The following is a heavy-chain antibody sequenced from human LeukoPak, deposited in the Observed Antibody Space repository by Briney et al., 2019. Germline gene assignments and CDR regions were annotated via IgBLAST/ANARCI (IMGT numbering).Heavy chain of an antibody. Sequence: PSETLSLTCAVSGGSFSGYYWSWIRQPPGKGLEWIGEINHSGSTNYNPSLKSRVTISVDTSKSQFSLKLSSVTAADTAVYYCARGPYYYGSGSYDYWGQGTLVTVSS. D-gene: IGHD3-10*01. CDR2: INHSGST. CDR3: ARGPYYYGSGSYDY. V-gene: IGHV4-34*01. J-gene: IGHJ4*02. CDR1: GGSFSGYY.